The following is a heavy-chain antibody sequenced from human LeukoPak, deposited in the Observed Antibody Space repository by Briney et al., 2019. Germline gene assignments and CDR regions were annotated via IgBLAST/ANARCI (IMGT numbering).Heavy chain of an antibody. Sequence: GGSLRLSCAASGFTFSSYWMSWVRQAPGKGLEWVANIKQDGSEKYYVDSVKGRFTISRDNAKNSLYLQMNSLRAEDTAVYYCARDVIWANDSSGYPDYFDYWGQGTLVTVSS. J-gene: IGHJ4*02. D-gene: IGHD3-22*01. CDR1: GFTFSSYW. V-gene: IGHV3-7*01. CDR2: IKQDGSEK. CDR3: ARDVIWANDSSGYPDYFDY.